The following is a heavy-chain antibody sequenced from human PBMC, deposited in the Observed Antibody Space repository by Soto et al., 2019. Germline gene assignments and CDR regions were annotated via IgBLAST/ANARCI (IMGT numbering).Heavy chain of an antibody. CDR1: GVSFSSYW. Sequence: GGPRLSCASSGVSFSSYWMTWVRQVPGKGLEWVANIKHDGRETHYVDSVKGRFTISRDNAKNSLFLQMHSLGAEDTAVYYCARDGGSTGYDLFDYWGQGTLVTVSS. J-gene: IGHJ4*02. CDR3: ARDGGSTGYDLFDY. D-gene: IGHD5-12*01. V-gene: IGHV3-7*01. CDR2: IKHDGRET.